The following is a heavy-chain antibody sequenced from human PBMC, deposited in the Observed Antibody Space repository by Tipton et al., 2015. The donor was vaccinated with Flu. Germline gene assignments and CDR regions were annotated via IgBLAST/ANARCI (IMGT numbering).Heavy chain of an antibody. D-gene: IGHD2-8*02. J-gene: IGHJ3*02. CDR2: IYHSGST. CDR1: GGSISSSSHY. Sequence: TLSLTCTVSGGSISSSSHYWGWIRQPPGKGLEWIGSIYHSGSTYYNPSLKSRVTISVDTSKNQFSLKLGSVTAGDTAVYYCARRVCAGGICYRRVYDAFDIWGQGTLVTVSS. CDR3: ARRVCAGGICYRRVYDAFDI. V-gene: IGHV4-39*07.